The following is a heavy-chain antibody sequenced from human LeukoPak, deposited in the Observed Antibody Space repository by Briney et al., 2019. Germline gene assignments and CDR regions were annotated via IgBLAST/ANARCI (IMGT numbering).Heavy chain of an antibody. CDR2: ISYSGNT. D-gene: IGHD2-15*01. J-gene: IGHJ3*02. CDR3: ARHCCSGPAKRVFDI. CDR1: GGSISSYY. Sequence: KPSETLSLTCTVSGGSISSYYWSWIRQPPGKGLEWIGTISYSGNTDYNPSLRSRVTISVDTSNNQFSLRLGSVTAADTAVYHCARHCCSGPAKRVFDIWGQGTMVTVSS. V-gene: IGHV4-59*08.